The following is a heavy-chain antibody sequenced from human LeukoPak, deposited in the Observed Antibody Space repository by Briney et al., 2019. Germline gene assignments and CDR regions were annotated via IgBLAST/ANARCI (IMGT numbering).Heavy chain of an antibody. V-gene: IGHV4-34*01. D-gene: IGHD6-13*01. CDR2: INHSGST. CDR3: ARAGIAAALNFDY. Sequence: SETLSLTCAVYGGSFSGYYWSWIRQPPGKGLEWIGEINHSGSTNYNPSLKSRVTISVDTSKNQFSLKLSSVTAADTAVYYCARAGIAAALNFDYWGQGTLVTVSS. CDR1: GGSFSGYY. J-gene: IGHJ4*02.